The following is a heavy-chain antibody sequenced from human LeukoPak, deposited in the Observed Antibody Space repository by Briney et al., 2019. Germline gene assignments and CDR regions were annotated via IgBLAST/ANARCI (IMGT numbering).Heavy chain of an antibody. D-gene: IGHD5-18*01. CDR1: GFSITTGYY. CDR3: ARGQTPRTAMAPFDY. CDR2: IFRIGST. J-gene: IGHJ4*02. Sequence: SETLSLTCTVSGFSITTGYYWAWIRQPPGKGLEWIGTIFRIGSTYYNPSLKSRVTISVDTSKNQFSLKLSSVTAADTAVYYCARGQTPRTAMAPFDYWGQGTLVTVSS. V-gene: IGHV4-38-2*02.